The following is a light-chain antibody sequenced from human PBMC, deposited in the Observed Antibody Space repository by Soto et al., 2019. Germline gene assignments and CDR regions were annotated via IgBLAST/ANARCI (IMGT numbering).Light chain of an antibody. J-gene: IGKJ2*01. V-gene: IGKV3-20*01. CDR1: QTMTRAY. CDR3: HQYHSPPQT. CDR2: AAS. Sequence: EVVLMHSLGTLSLSPCERATLSFSASQTMTRAYLAWYQQKPGQAPRLLIYAASYRATGIPDKFSGSGSGTDFSLTISRLEPEDSAVYYCHQYHSPPQTFGQGTKVDI.